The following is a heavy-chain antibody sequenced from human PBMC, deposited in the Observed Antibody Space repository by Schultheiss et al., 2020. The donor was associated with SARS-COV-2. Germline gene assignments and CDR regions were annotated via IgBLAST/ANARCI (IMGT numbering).Heavy chain of an antibody. D-gene: IGHD6-13*01. CDR1: GGSFSGYY. CDR3: ARQRMAAAGTGWFDP. Sequence: SETLSLTCAVYGGSFSGYYWSWIRQPPGKGLEWIGEIYHSGSTNYNPSLKSRVTISVDTSKNQFSLKLSSVTAADTAVYYCARQRMAAAGTGWFDPWGQGTLVTVSS. CDR2: IYHSGST. J-gene: IGHJ5*02. V-gene: IGHV4-34*01.